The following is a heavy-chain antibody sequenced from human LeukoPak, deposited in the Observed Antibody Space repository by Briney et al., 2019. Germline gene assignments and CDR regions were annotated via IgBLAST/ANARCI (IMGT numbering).Heavy chain of an antibody. D-gene: IGHD6-19*01. Sequence: SGKVSCKASGGTFSSYAISWVRRAPGQGLEWLGGIIPIVGTANYAQKFQGRVTITADESTSTAYMELSSLRSEDTAVYYCARASIAVADTYYMDVWGKGTTVTVSS. CDR3: ARASIAVADTYYMDV. CDR2: IIPIVGTA. CDR1: GGTFSSYA. J-gene: IGHJ6*03. V-gene: IGHV1-69*13.